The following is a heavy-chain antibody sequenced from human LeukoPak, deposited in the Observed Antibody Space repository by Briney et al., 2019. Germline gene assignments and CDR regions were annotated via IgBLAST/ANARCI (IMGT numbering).Heavy chain of an antibody. J-gene: IGHJ4*02. Sequence: GGSLRLSCAASGFTFSSYSMNWVRQAPGKGLEWVSSISSSSSYRYYADSVKGRFTISRDNAKNSLYLQMNSLRAEDTAVYYCARDTDTAMVNWGQGTLVTVSS. D-gene: IGHD5-18*01. CDR1: GFTFSSYS. CDR3: ARDTDTAMVN. CDR2: ISSSSSYR. V-gene: IGHV3-21*01.